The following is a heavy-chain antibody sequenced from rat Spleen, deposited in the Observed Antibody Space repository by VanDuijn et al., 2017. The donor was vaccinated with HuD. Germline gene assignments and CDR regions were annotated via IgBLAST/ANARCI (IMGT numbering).Heavy chain of an antibody. CDR1: GFTFSNYG. CDR3: ARRHYGYTDYFDY. Sequence: EVQLVESDGGLVQPGRSLKLSCAASGFTFSNYGMAWVRQAPTKGLEWVATISYGGSSTYYRDSVKGRFTISRDNAKSTLYLQMDSLRSEDTATYYCARRHYGYTDYFDYWGQGVMVTVSS. V-gene: IGHV5-29*01. D-gene: IGHD1-9*01. CDR2: ISYGGSST. J-gene: IGHJ2*01.